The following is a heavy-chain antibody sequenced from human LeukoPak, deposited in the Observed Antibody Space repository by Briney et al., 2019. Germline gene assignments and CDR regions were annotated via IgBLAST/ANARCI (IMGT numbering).Heavy chain of an antibody. CDR2: IKEDGSEK. CDR3: CRRWLNYYYYGMDV. D-gene: IGHD5-18*01. CDR1: EFPFSSHW. V-gene: IGHV3-7*01. Sequence: GSLLLSCAASEFPFSSHWMSWVRQAPGKGLEWVANIKEDGSEKYYVDSVKGRFTISRDNAKNSLYLQMNSLRAEDTAVYYCCRRWLNYYYYGMDVWGQGTTVTVSS. J-gene: IGHJ6*02.